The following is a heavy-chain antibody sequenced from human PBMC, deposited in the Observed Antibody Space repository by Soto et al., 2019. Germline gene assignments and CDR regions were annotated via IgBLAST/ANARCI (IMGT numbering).Heavy chain of an antibody. J-gene: IGHJ6*02. CDR1: GFTFRGSA. V-gene: IGHV3-73*01. CDR3: TRTRLGYCSGGSCYSIFNYGMDV. Sequence: GGSLRLSCAASGFTFRGSARHWVRQASGKGLEWVGRIRSKANSYATAYAASVKGRFTISRDDSKNTAYLQMNSLKTEDTAVYYCTRTRLGYCSGGSCYSIFNYGMDVWGQGTTVTVSS. CDR2: IRSKANSYAT. D-gene: IGHD2-15*01.